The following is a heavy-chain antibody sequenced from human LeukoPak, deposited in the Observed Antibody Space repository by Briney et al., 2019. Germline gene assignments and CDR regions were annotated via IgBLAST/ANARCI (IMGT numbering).Heavy chain of an antibody. CDR2: MSPSGSS. V-gene: IGHV4-34*01. CDR1: GGSFSDYY. J-gene: IGHJ6*03. D-gene: IGHD3-22*01. Sequence: PSETLSLTCAVYGGSFSDYYWTWIRQTPGKGLEWIGEMSPSGSSNYNPSLKSRVTISVDTSKNHFSLKLRSVTAADTAVYYCARGRQDVNMILVVMAGVSYYLDVWSKGTTVTVS. CDR3: ARGRQDVNMILVVMAGVSYYLDV.